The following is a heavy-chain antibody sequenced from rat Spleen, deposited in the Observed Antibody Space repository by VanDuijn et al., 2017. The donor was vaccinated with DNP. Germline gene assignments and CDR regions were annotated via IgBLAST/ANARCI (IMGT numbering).Heavy chain of an antibody. CDR3: TRDPSYKNYGYFDY. V-gene: IGHV2-43*01. Sequence: QVQLKESGPGLVQPSQTLSLACTVSGFSLTSYHVSWVRQPPGKSLVWMGTIWAGGGTNYNSAVQSRLSISRDTSKNQVFLKMNSLQTDDTGTYYCTRDPSYKNYGYFDYWGQGVMVTFSS. CDR1: GFSLTSYH. J-gene: IGHJ2*01. CDR2: IWAGGGT. D-gene: IGHD1-10*01.